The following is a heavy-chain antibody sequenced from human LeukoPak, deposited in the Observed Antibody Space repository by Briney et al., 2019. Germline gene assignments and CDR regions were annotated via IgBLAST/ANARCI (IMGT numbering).Heavy chain of an antibody. D-gene: IGHD5-18*01. CDR3: ARHGYSYGNSFDY. V-gene: IGHV4-39*01. CDR1: GGSISNSSYY. J-gene: IGHJ4*02. Sequence: PSETLSLTCTVSGGSISNSSYYWGWIRQPPGKGLEWIGSIYYSGSTYYNPSLKSRVTISVDTSKNRFSLKLSSVTAADTAVYYCARHGYSYGNSFDYWGQGTLVTVSS. CDR2: IYYSGST.